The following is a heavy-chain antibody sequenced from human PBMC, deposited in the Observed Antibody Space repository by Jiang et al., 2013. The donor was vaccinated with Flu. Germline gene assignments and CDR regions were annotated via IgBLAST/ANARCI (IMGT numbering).Heavy chain of an antibody. V-gene: IGHV4-34*01. Sequence: LLKPSETLSLTCAVYGGSFSGYYWSWIRQPPGKGLEWIGEINHSGSTNYNPSLKSRVTISVDTSKNQFSLKLSSVTAADTAVYYCARGLDQTRTGGKQWLVYPSRPSRAEYFQPLGPGHPGPPSPQ. D-gene: IGHD6-19*01. J-gene: IGHJ1*01. CDR1: GGSFSGYY. CDR3: ARGLDQTRTGGKQWLVYPSRPSRAEYFQP. CDR2: INHSGST.